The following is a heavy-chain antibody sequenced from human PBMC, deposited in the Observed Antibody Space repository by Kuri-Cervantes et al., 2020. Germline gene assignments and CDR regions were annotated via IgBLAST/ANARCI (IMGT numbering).Heavy chain of an antibody. V-gene: IGHV1-8*02. CDR2: INPNSGNT. CDR1: GYTFTGYY. D-gene: IGHD3-9*01. Sequence: ASVKVSCKASGYTFTGYYMHWVRQAPGQGLEWMGWINPNSGNTGYAQKFQGRVTMTEDTSTDTAYMELSSLRSEDTAVYYCATASYDILTGLDMAYYYGMDVWGQGTTVTVSS. J-gene: IGHJ6*02. CDR3: ATASYDILTGLDMAYYYGMDV.